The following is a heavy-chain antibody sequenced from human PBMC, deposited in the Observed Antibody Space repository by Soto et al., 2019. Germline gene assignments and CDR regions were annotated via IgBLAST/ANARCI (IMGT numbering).Heavy chain of an antibody. CDR3: AKDGQSGFWSGYYLDV. J-gene: IGHJ6*02. Sequence: GGSLRLSCAASGFTFSSYWMHWVRQAPGRGLVWVSRISIDGSRTNYADSVKGRFTISRDNAKNTLYLQMNGLRAEDTAVYYCAKDGQSGFWSGYYLDVWGQGTTVTVSS. CDR1: GFTFSSYW. D-gene: IGHD3-3*01. CDR2: ISIDGSRT. V-gene: IGHV3-74*01.